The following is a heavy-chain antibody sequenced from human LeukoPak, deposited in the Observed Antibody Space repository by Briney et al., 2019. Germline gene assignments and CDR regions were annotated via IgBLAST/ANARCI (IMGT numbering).Heavy chain of an antibody. CDR2: INPNSGGT. Sequence: ASVKVSCKASGYTFTGYYMHWVRQAPRQGLEWMGWINPNSGGTNSAQKFQGRVTMTRDTSISTAYMELSRLRSDDTAVYYCARVGSDSSGWRRFDYWGQGTLVTVSS. CDR1: GYTFTGYY. V-gene: IGHV1-2*02. J-gene: IGHJ4*02. D-gene: IGHD6-19*01. CDR3: ARVGSDSSGWRRFDY.